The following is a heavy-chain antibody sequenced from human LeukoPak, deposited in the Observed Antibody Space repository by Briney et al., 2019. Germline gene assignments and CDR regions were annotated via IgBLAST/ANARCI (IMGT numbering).Heavy chain of an antibody. V-gene: IGHV4-31*03. CDR2: IYYSGST. J-gene: IGHJ4*02. CDR1: GGSISSGGYY. Sequence: SETLSLTCTVSGGSISSGGYYWSWIRQHPGKGLEWIGYIYYSGSTYYNPSLKSRVTISVDTSKNQFSLKLSSVTAADTAVYYCASAPLPAAIPVFFDYWGQGTLVTVSS. D-gene: IGHD2-2*02. CDR3: ASAPLPAAIPVFFDY.